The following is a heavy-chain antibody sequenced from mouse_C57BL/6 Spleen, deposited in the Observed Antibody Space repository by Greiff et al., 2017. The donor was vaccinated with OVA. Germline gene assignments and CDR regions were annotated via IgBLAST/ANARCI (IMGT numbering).Heavy chain of an antibody. V-gene: IGHV5-4*01. D-gene: IGHD2-4*01. Sequence: EVHLVESGGGLVKPGGSLKLSCAASGFTFSSYAMSWVRQTPEKRLEWVATISDGGSYTYYPDNVKGRFTISRDTAKNNLYLQMSHMKFEDTATDYCARERVYDYYDYFDDWGKGTTLTVSS. CDR2: ISDGGSYT. CDR3: ARERVYDYYDYFDD. CDR1: GFTFSSYA. J-gene: IGHJ2*01.